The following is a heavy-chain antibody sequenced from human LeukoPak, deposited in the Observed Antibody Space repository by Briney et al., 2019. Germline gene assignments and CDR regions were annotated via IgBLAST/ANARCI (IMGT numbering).Heavy chain of an antibody. CDR1: GFTFSSYA. CDR2: ISGSGGST. V-gene: IGHV3-23*01. J-gene: IGHJ4*02. CDR3: AWLWFGELRGY. Sequence: GGSLRLSCAASGFTFSSYAMSWVRQAPGKGLEWVGSISGSGGSTYYADSVKGRFTISRDNSKNTLYLQMNSLRAEDTAVYYCAWLWFGELRGYWGQGTLVTVSS. D-gene: IGHD3-10*01.